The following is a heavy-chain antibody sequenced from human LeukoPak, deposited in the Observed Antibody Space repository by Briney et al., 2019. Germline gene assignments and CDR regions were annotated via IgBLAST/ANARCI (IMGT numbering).Heavy chain of an antibody. CDR2: ISGTGGNT. Sequence: PGGSLRLSCAASGFAFSSYSMSWVRQAPGKGLEWVSDISGTGGNTYYAESVKGRFTISRDNSKNTLYLQMNSLRAEDTAIYYCPFPAHHWLVRGAFDIWGQGTMVTVSS. CDR1: GFAFSSYS. D-gene: IGHD6-19*01. J-gene: IGHJ3*02. CDR3: PFPAHHWLVRGAFDI. V-gene: IGHV3-23*01.